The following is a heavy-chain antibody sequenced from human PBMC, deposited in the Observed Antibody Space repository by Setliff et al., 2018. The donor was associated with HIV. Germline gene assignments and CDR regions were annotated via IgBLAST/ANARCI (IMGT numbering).Heavy chain of an antibody. Sequence: PGGSLRLSCAASGFTFSTYAMHWVRQAPGKGLQWVAVISYDGSNKYYADSVKGRFTISRDNSKNTLYLQMNSLRAEDTAVYYCGFRGDIVVVPAALNWGQGTLVTVSS. CDR1: GFTFSTYA. J-gene: IGHJ4*02. D-gene: IGHD2-2*01. CDR3: GFRGDIVVVPAALN. V-gene: IGHV3-30*04. CDR2: ISYDGSNK.